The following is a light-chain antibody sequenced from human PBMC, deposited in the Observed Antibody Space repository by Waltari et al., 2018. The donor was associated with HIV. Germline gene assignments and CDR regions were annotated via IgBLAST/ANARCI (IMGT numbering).Light chain of an antibody. CDR2: DVY. J-gene: IGLJ1*01. Sequence: QSALPQPAFVSGSPGQSFTISCTGTSSDVGAYEYVSWYQQHPGKVPKPRIYDVYNRPSRISNRFSGSKSGNTASLTISGLQAEDEAAYYCASFTSGRLNVFGTGTKVTVL. CDR1: SSDVGAYEY. CDR3: ASFTSGRLNV. V-gene: IGLV2-14*03.